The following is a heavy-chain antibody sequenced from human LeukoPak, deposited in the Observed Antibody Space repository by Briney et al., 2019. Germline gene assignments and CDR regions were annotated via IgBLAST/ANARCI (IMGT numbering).Heavy chain of an antibody. CDR3: ARDLYGANSGAFDI. CDR2: ISAYNGNT. V-gene: IGHV1-18*04. Sequence: GASVKLSCKACGYTLTGYLMHWVRQAPGQGLEWMGWISAYNGNTNYAQKLQGRVTMTTDTSTSTAYMELRSLRSDDTAVYYCARDLYGANSGAFDIWGQGTMVTVSS. J-gene: IGHJ3*02. D-gene: IGHD4-23*01. CDR1: GYTLTGYL.